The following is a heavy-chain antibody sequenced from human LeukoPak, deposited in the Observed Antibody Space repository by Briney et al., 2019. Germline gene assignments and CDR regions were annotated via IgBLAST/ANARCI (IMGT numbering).Heavy chain of an antibody. CDR3: ARANYYGSGSHDY. Sequence: GGSLRLSCAASGFTFSNYGMHWVRQAPGKGLEWVTFIRYDGSNKYYADSVKGRFTISRDNSKNTLYLQMNSLRAEDTAVYYCARANYYGSGSHDYWGQGTLVTVSS. CDR1: GFTFSNYG. D-gene: IGHD3-10*01. J-gene: IGHJ4*02. CDR2: IRYDGSNK. V-gene: IGHV3-30*02.